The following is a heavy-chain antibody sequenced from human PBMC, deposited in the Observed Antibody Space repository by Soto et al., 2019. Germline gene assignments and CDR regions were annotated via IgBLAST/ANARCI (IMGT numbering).Heavy chain of an antibody. CDR2: IYPGDSDT. D-gene: IGHD2-2*01. V-gene: IGHV5-51*01. CDR3: ARTTGSTSWGYYYYGMDV. J-gene: IGHJ6*02. CDR1: GYSFTSYW. Sequence: GESLQLTCKGSGYSFTSYWIGWVRQMPGKGLEWMGIIYPGDSDTRYSPSFQGQVTISADKSISTAYLQWSSLKASDTAMYYCARTTGSTSWGYYYYGMDVWGQGTTVTSP.